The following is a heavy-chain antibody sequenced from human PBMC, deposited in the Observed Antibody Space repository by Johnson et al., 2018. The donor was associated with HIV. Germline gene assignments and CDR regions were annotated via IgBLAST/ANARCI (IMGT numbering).Heavy chain of an antibody. Sequence: VQLVESGGSLVQPGRSLRLSCTASGFTFGDYALTWVRQAPGKGLEWVSVIYSGGSTYYADSVKGRFTISRDNSKNTLYLQMNSLRPEDTAVYYCAKPQWVSSGAFDIWGQGTMVTVSS. CDR1: GFTFGDYA. CDR2: IYSGGST. CDR3: AKPQWVSSGAFDI. J-gene: IGHJ3*02. V-gene: IGHV3-23*03. D-gene: IGHD3-3*01.